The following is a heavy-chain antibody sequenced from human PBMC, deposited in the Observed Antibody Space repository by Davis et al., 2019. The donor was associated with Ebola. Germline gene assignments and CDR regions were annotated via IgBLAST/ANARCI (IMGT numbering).Heavy chain of an antibody. CDR2: IYYSGST. D-gene: IGHD3-22*01. J-gene: IGHJ5*02. CDR3: AREETTIGQPTRKFDYYDSSGYYPPLRWFDP. Sequence: PSETLSLTCTVSGGSISSYYWSWIRQPPGKGLEWIGYIYYSGSTNYNPSLKSRVTMSVDTSKNQFSLKLSSVTAADTAVYYCAREETTIGQPTRKFDYYDSSGYYPPLRWFDPWGQGTLVTVSS. CDR1: GGSISSYY. V-gene: IGHV4-59*12.